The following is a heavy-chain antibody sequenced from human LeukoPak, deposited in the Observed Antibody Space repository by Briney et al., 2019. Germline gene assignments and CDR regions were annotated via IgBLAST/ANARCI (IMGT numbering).Heavy chain of an antibody. Sequence: SETLSLTCAVYGGSFSGYYWSWIRQPPGKGLEWIGEINHSGRTNYNPSLKSRVTTSVDTSNNQFSLTLRSATAADTAVYYCARRYGDCRGGSCPYVEYWGQGILVTVSS. V-gene: IGHV4-34*01. CDR1: GGSFSGYY. D-gene: IGHD2-15*01. J-gene: IGHJ4*02. CDR3: ARRYGDCRGGSCPYVEY. CDR2: INHSGRT.